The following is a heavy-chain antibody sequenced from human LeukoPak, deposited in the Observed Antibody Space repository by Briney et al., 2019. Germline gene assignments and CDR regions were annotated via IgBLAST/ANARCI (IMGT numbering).Heavy chain of an antibody. Sequence: GRSLRLSCAASGFTFSSYGMHWVRQAPGKGLEWVAVISYDGSNKYYADSVKGRFTISRDNSKNTLYLQMNSLRAEDTAVYYCAKGFYYYGMDVWGQGTTVTVSS. J-gene: IGHJ6*02. CDR2: ISYDGSNK. V-gene: IGHV3-30*18. CDR1: GFTFSSYG. CDR3: AKGFYYYGMDV.